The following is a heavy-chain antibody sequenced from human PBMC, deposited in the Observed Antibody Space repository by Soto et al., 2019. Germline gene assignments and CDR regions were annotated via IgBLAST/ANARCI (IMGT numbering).Heavy chain of an antibody. CDR2: INPNTGGT. Sequence: GASVKVSCKASGYTFTGYYIHWVRQAPGQGLEWMGWINPNTGGTDYAQKFQGRVTMTRDTSISTVYMDLSGLTSDDTALYYCATDDYGIFPYWGQGGLVTVSS. J-gene: IGHJ4*02. D-gene: IGHD3-10*01. CDR1: GYTFTGYY. CDR3: ATDDYGIFPY. V-gene: IGHV1-2*02.